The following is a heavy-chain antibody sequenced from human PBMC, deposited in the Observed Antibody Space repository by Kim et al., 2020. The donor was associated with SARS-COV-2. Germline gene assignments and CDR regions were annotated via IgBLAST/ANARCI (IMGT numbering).Heavy chain of an antibody. CDR3: AVVTRNWFDP. Sequence: STNYNPSLKGRVTISVDTSKNQFSLKLSSVTAADTAVYYCAVVTRNWFDPWGQGTLVTVSS. J-gene: IGHJ5*02. CDR2: ST. V-gene: IGHV4-59*01. D-gene: IGHD2-15*01.